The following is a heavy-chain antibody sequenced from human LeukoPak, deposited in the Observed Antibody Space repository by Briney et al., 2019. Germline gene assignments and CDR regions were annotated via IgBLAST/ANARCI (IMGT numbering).Heavy chain of an antibody. D-gene: IGHD6-6*01. CDR1: GFTFSSYW. CDR2: IKQDGSEK. J-gene: IGHJ4*02. CDR3: ARGWQLWIGYFDY. Sequence: GGSLRLSCAASGFTFSSYWMSWVRQAPGKGLEWVANIKQDGSEKYYVDSVKGRFTISRDNAKNSLYLQMNSLRTEDTAVYYCARGWQLWIGYFDYWGQGTLVTVSS. V-gene: IGHV3-7*01.